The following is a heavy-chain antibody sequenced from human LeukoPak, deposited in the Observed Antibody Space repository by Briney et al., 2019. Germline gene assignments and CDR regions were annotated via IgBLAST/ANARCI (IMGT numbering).Heavy chain of an antibody. CDR3: ARRTFPNDAFDV. D-gene: IGHD1-7*01. Sequence: GGSLRLSCAASGFTFSTFSMNWVRQTPGKGLEWVSAISGIGSDIYYADSVKGRFTISKDNPKRSLYLQMNSLRAEDTAVYYCARRTFPNDAFDVWGQGTVVTVSS. V-gene: IGHV3-21*01. CDR2: ISGIGSDI. J-gene: IGHJ3*01. CDR1: GFTFSTFS.